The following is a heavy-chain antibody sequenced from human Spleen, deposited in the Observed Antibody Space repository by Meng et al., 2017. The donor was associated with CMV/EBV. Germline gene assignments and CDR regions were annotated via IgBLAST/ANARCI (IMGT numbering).Heavy chain of an antibody. CDR1: GFTLSSYW. CDR2: IRQDGSEK. CDR3: AKDRGYWPQYYFDY. V-gene: IGHV3-7*03. D-gene: IGHD2-8*02. Sequence: GESLKISCAASGFTLSSYWMNWVRQAPGKGLEWVANIRQDGSEKYYVDSVKGRFIISRDDSKNTLYLQMNSLRAEDTAVYYCAKDRGYWPQYYFDYWGQGTLVTVSS. J-gene: IGHJ4*02.